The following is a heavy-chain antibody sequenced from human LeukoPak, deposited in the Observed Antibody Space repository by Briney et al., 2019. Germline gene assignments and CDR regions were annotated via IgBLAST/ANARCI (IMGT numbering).Heavy chain of an antibody. J-gene: IGHJ4*02. CDR3: ARDRRYYDSSGLLSTDFDY. V-gene: IGHV1-2*02. Sequence: GASVKVSCKASGYTFTGYYMHWVRQAPGQGLEWIGWINPNSGGTNYAQKFQGRVTMTSDTSISTAYMELSRLRSDDTAVYYCARDRRYYDSSGLLSTDFDYWGQGTLVTVSS. CDR1: GYTFTGYY. CDR2: INPNSGGT. D-gene: IGHD3-22*01.